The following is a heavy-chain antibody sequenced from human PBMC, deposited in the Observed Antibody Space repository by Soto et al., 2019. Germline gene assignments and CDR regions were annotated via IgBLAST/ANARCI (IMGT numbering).Heavy chain of an antibody. J-gene: IGHJ3*02. V-gene: IGHV4-59*08. CDR2: IYYSGST. CDR3: ARRLLWFGEFSPGAFDI. D-gene: IGHD3-10*01. CDR1: GGSISSYY. Sequence: SETLSLTYTVSGGSISSYYWSWIRQPPGKGLEWIGYIYYSGSTNYNPSLKSRVTISVDTSKNQFSLKLSSVTAADTAVYYCARRLLWFGEFSPGAFDIWGQGTMVTVSS.